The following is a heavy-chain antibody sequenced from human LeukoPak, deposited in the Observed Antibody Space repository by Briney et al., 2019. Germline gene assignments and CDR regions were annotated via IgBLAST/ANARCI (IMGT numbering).Heavy chain of an antibody. CDR1: GFTFSSYG. CDR3: AKETPSGFWSGLWPHENWFDP. Sequence: PGGSLRLSCAASGFTFSSYGMPWVRQAPGKGLEWVAVISYDGSNKYYADSVKGRFTISRDNSKNTLYLQMNSLRAEDTAVYYCAKETPSGFWSGLWPHENWFDPWGQGTLVTVSS. J-gene: IGHJ5*02. D-gene: IGHD3-3*01. V-gene: IGHV3-30*18. CDR2: ISYDGSNK.